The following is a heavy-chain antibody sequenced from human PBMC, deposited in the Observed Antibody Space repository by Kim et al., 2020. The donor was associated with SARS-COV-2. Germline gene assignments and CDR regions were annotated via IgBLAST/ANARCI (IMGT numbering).Heavy chain of an antibody. CDR3: ARVRAEIGMIVVVKHYYYYYMFF. V-gene: IGHV3-53*01. Sequence: GGSLRLSCAASGFTVSSNYMSWVRQAPGNGLEWVSVIYSGGSTSYADSVKGRCTISSDNSKNTLYLQMNSLRAEDTAVYYCARVRAEIGMIVVVKHYYYYYMFFWGKGTTVTVSS. D-gene: IGHD3-22*01. CDR2: IYSGGST. J-gene: IGHJ6*03. CDR1: GFTVSSNY.